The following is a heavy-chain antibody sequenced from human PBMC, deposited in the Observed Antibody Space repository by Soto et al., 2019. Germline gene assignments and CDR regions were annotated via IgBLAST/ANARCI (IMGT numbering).Heavy chain of an antibody. V-gene: IGHV4-31*03. CDR2: IYYSGST. D-gene: IGHD3-16*01. CDR3: AIDQRLIYYYYGMDV. J-gene: IGHJ6*02. Sequence: QVQLQESGPGLVKPSQTLSLTCTVSGGSISSGGYYWSWIRQHPGKGLEWIGYIYYSGSTYYNPSLKSRVTISVDTSKNQFCLKLSSVTAADTAVYYCAIDQRLIYYYYGMDVWGQGTTVTVSS. CDR1: GGSISSGGYY.